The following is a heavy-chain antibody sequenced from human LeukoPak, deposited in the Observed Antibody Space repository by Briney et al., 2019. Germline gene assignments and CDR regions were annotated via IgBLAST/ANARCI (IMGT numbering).Heavy chain of an antibody. D-gene: IGHD2-15*01. CDR1: GFTFSSYG. CDR3: ARDRCSGGSCGFDY. Sequence: GGSLRLSCAASGFTFSSYGMHWVRQAPGKGLEWVSFISSSSRYIYYADSVKGRFTISRDNAKNSLYLQMNSLRAEDTAVYYCARDRCSGGSCGFDYWGQGTLVTVSS. CDR2: ISSSSRYI. J-gene: IGHJ4*02. V-gene: IGHV3-21*01.